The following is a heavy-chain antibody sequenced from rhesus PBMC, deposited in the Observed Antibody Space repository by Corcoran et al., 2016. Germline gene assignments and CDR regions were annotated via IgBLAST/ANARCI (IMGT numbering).Heavy chain of an antibody. CDR1: VASVSTYW. D-gene: IGHD1-1*01. J-gene: IGHJ5-1*01. Sequence: QVHLQESGPGLVKPSETLSLTCAVSVASVSTYWWLWIRQPPGKGLGWIGEIRGEGSWTKYNPSLKSRITIAKDASTNQCSLEMTSMTAADTAVYYCARGLDYRFDVSGPGVLVTVSS. CDR3: ARGLDYRFDV. CDR2: IRGEGSWT. V-gene: IGHV4-80*01.